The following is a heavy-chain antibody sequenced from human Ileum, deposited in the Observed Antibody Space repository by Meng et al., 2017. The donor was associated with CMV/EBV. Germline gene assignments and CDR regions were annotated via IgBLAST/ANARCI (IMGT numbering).Heavy chain of an antibody. CDR1: GFTFSSYG. J-gene: IGHJ6*02. V-gene: IGHV3-30*02. Sequence: GESLKISCAASGFTFSSYGMHWVRQAPGKGLEWVAFIRFDGSYKYHADSVKGRFTISRDNYSKKTLYLEVNSLRIEDTAVYYCAKNRDRFGELLSMDVWGQGTTVTVSS. CDR2: IRFDGSYK. D-gene: IGHD3-10*01. CDR3: AKNRDRFGELLSMDV.